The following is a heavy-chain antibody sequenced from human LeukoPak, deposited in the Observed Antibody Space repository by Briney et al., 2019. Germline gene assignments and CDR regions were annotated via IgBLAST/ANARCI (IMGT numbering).Heavy chain of an antibody. CDR3: ARDNPSSSCSDV. Sequence: QAGGSLRLSCAVSGFTFSSYNMHWVRQAPGKGLEWISYISSTSSTIYYADSVKGRFTISRDNAKNSLYLQMNSLRAEDTAVYYCARDNPSSSCSDVWGQGTTVTVSS. V-gene: IGHV3-48*04. D-gene: IGHD6-13*01. J-gene: IGHJ6*02. CDR2: ISSTSSTI. CDR1: GFTFSSYN.